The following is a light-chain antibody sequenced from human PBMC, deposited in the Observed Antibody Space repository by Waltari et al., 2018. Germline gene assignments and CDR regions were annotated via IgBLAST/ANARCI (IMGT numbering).Light chain of an antibody. V-gene: IGKV3-20*01. J-gene: IGKJ1*01. CDR1: QSVDSNY. Sequence: EILLTQSPGTLSLSPGERATLSCRASQSVDSNYLAWYQQKPGQAPRPLIFGISNRATDIPDTFSGSGSGTDFTLTISRLEPEDFAVYYCQQYETSPWTFGRGTKVEI. CDR3: QQYETSPWT. CDR2: GIS.